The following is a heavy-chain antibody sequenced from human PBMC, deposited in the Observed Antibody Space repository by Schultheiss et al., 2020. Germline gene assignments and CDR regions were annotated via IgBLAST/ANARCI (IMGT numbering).Heavy chain of an antibody. CDR3: TRGSCSGGSCYFPDY. J-gene: IGHJ4*02. CDR1: GFTFGDYA. D-gene: IGHD2-15*01. V-gene: IGHV3-49*04. Sequence: GGSLRLSCTTSGFTFGDYAMSWVRQAPGKGLEWVGFIRIKLYGGTTEYAASVKGRFTVSRDDSKSIAYLQMNSLKTEDTAVYYCTRGSCSGGSCYFPDYWGQGTLVTVSS. CDR2: IRIKLYGGTT.